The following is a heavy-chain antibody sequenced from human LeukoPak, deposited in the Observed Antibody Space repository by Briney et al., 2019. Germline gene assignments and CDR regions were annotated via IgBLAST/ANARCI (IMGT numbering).Heavy chain of an antibody. CDR3: ARRWYDSSGYSRHFDY. Sequence: GESLKISCKGSGYSFTTYWIGWVRQMPGKGLEWMGNIYPGNSDTRYSPSFQGQVTISADKSITTAYLQWSSLRASDTAIYYCARRWYDSSGYSRHFDYWGQGTLVTVPS. CDR1: GYSFTTYW. V-gene: IGHV5-51*01. D-gene: IGHD3-22*01. CDR2: IYPGNSDT. J-gene: IGHJ4*02.